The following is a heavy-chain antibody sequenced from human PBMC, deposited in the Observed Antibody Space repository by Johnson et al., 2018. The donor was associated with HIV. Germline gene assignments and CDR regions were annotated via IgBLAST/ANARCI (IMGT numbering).Heavy chain of an antibody. V-gene: IGHV3-30*02. CDR2: IRYDGSNK. Sequence: QVQLVESGGGVVQPGRSLRLSCAASGFTFSSYGMHWVRQAPGKGLEWVACIRYDGSNKYYADSVKGRFPISRDNSKNTLYLQMNTLSAEDTAVYYCAKEMLATRSPHAFDIWGQGTMVTVSS. D-gene: IGHD2-8*01. J-gene: IGHJ3*02. CDR3: AKEMLATRSPHAFDI. CDR1: GFTFSSYG.